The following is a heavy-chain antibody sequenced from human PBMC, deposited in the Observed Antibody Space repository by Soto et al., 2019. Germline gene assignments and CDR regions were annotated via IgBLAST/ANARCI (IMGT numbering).Heavy chain of an antibody. CDR1: GFTFSSFG. V-gene: IGHV3-48*02. D-gene: IGHD5-12*01. Sequence: EVQLVESGGGLVQPGGSLRLSCTASGFTFSSFGMNWVRQAPGKGLEWISYISSSSSTIYHADSVKGRFTISRDNAKKSLYLQMNSLRDEDTAVYYCARYRGYSGYNSFDYWGQGTLVTVSS. CDR3: ARYRGYSGYNSFDY. J-gene: IGHJ4*02. CDR2: ISSSSSTI.